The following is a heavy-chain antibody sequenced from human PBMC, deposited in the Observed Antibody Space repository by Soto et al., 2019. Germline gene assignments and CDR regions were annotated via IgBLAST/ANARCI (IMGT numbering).Heavy chain of an antibody. D-gene: IGHD3-9*01. J-gene: IGHJ6*02. CDR2: MNPNSGNT. V-gene: IGHV1-8*01. CDR1: GYTFTSYD. CDR3: ARGLRYFDWLSQIYYYYGMDV. Sequence: GASVKVSCKASGYTFTSYDISWVRQATGQGLEWMGWMNPNSGNTGYAQKFQGRVTMTRNTSISTAYMELSSLRSEDTAVYYCARGLRYFDWLSQIYYYYGMDVWGQGTTVTVYS.